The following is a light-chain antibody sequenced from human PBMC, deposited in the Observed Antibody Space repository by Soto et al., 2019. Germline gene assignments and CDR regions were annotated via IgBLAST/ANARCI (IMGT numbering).Light chain of an antibody. CDR1: QDISSY. CDR2: AAS. V-gene: IGKV1-9*01. Sequence: IQVTQSPSSLSASVGDIFAITCRASQDISSYLAWYQQKPGKAPTLLIYAASTLQSGVPSRFSGSGFGTDFTLTISSLQAEDFASYYCQQLRSYPSTFGGGTKVDNK. J-gene: IGKJ4*01. CDR3: QQLRSYPST.